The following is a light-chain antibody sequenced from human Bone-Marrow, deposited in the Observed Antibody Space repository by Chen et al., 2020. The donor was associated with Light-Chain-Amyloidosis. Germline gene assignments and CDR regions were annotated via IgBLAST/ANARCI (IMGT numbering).Light chain of an antibody. Sequence: DIQMTQSHSSVSASVGDRVTITCRASQAISNYLVWFQQKPGKAPKSLIYAASSLQIGAPSRFSGSGIGTDFTLTISSLQPEDFATYYCQQYRFFPRTFGQGTKVEIK. CDR1: QAISNY. CDR2: AAS. CDR3: QQYRFFPRT. V-gene: IGKV1-16*01. J-gene: IGKJ1*01.